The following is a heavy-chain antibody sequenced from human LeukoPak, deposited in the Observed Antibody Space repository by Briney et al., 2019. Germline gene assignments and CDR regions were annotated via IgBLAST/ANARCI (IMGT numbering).Heavy chain of an antibody. V-gene: IGHV3-11*01. Sequence: GGSLRLSCTASGFTFSDYYMSWIRQAPGKGLEWVAYISGDRSMIYHIDSVKGRFTISRDNAKNSLFLQMNNLRAEDTAVYYCARYMIVSPLDAFDIWGQGTMVTVSS. J-gene: IGHJ3*02. CDR3: ARYMIVSPLDAFDI. CDR1: GFTFSDYY. D-gene: IGHD3-22*01. CDR2: ISGDRSMI.